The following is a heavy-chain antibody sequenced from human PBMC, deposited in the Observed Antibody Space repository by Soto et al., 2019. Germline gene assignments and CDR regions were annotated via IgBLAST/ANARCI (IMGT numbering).Heavy chain of an antibody. J-gene: IGHJ4*02. D-gene: IGHD5-18*01. Sequence: GGSLRLSCAASGFTFSSYTMHWVRQAPGKGLEYVSTISSDGGSAYYADSVKGRFTISRDNSKNTLCLQMGSLRAEDMAVYFCARSIGGYVLDYWGQGALVTVSS. CDR1: GFTFSSYT. CDR2: ISSDGGSA. CDR3: ARSIGGYVLDY. V-gene: IGHV3-64*02.